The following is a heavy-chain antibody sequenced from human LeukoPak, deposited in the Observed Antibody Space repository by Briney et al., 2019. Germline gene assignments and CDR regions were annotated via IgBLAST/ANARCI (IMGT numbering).Heavy chain of an antibody. CDR1: GFTFTGYP. CDR2: ISGSGGST. D-gene: IGHD1-26*01. V-gene: IGHV3-23*01. CDR3: AKVDSGSYYSFGTN. Sequence: GGSLRLSCAASGFTFTGYPMHWVRQAPGKGLEWVSAISGSGGSTYYADSVKGRFTISRDNSKNTLYLQMNSLRAEDTAVYYCAKVDSGSYYSFGTNWGQGTLVTVSS. J-gene: IGHJ4*02.